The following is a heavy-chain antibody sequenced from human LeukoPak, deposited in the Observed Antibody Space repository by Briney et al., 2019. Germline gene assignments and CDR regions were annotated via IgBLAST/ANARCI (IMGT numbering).Heavy chain of an antibody. Sequence: ASVKVSCKASGYTFTSYGISWVRRAPGQGLEWMGWISAYNGNTNYAQKLQGRVTMTTDTSTSTAYMELRSLRSDDTAVYYCARVHDIVVVTPRGPWGQGTLVTVSS. D-gene: IGHD2-2*01. J-gene: IGHJ5*02. CDR3: ARVHDIVVVTPRGP. V-gene: IGHV1-18*01. CDR1: GYTFTSYG. CDR2: ISAYNGNT.